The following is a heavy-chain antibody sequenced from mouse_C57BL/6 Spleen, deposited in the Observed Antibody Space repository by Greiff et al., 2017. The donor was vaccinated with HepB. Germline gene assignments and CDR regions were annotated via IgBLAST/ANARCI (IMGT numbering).Heavy chain of an antibody. Sequence: VQLQQSGPELVKPGASVKIPCKASGYTFTDYNMDWVKQSHGKSLEWIGDINPNNGGTIYNQKFKGKATLTVDKSSSTAYMELRSLTSEDTAVYYCARYSYYYGNSPFAYWGQGTLVTVSA. D-gene: IGHD1-1*01. V-gene: IGHV1-18*01. J-gene: IGHJ3*01. CDR2: INPNNGGT. CDR1: GYTFTDYN. CDR3: ARYSYYYGNSPFAY.